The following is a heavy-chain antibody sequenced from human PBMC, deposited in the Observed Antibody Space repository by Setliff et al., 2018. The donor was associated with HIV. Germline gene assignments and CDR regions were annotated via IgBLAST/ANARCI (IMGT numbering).Heavy chain of an antibody. CDR2: IKQDGSDK. CDR3: GKSASYGELYDAFDV. D-gene: IGHD3-10*01. V-gene: IGHV3-7*01. Sequence: PGGSLRLSCEASGFTFSSHWMSWVRQAPGKGLEWVANIKQDGSDKYYVDSVKGRFTISRDNAKNSLYLQMNSLRSEDTAVYYCGKSASYGELYDAFDVWGQGTMVTVSS. CDR1: GFTFSSHW. J-gene: IGHJ3*01.